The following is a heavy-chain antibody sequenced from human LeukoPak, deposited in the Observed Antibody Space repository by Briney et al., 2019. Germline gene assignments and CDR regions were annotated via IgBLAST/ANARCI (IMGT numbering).Heavy chain of an antibody. CDR3: ARVAAARTRWFDP. D-gene: IGHD6-13*01. Sequence: SETLSLTCTVSGGSIRSTTYHWGWVRQPPGRGGGWIGTIYYSGNTYSTPPLKSRVTISVDTSKNQSSMKLSSVIAADTAVYYCARVAAARTRWFDPWGQGTLVTVSS. V-gene: IGHV4-39*01. J-gene: IGHJ5*02. CDR2: IYYSGNT. CDR1: GGSIRSTTYH.